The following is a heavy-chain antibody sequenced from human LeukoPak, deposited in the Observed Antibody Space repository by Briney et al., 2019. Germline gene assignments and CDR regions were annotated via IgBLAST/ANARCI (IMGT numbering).Heavy chain of an antibody. J-gene: IGHJ3*02. V-gene: IGHV4-39*07. CDR2: INHSGST. CDR1: GVSISSSYSY. CDR3: AARGRIAAAKLGAFDI. Sequence: SETLSLTCTVSGVSISSSYSYWSWNRQPPGKGLEWIGEINHSGSTNYNPSLKSRVTISVDTSKNQFSLKLSSVTAADTAVYYCAARGRIAAAKLGAFDIWGQGTMVTVSS. D-gene: IGHD6-13*01.